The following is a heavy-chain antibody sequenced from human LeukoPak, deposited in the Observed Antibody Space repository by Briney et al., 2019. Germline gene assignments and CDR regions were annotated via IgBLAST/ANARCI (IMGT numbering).Heavy chain of an antibody. CDR1: GDSISSGGFH. CDR2: IYYSGTT. CDR3: ARIYCSSTKKCYYYGMDV. J-gene: IGHJ6*02. V-gene: IGHV4-31*03. D-gene: IGHD2-2*01. Sequence: SETLSLTCTASGDSISSGGFHWSWIRQHPGKGLEWIGYIYYSGTTYYNPSLKSRVSLSVDTSQNQFSLQLRSVTAADTAVYYCARIYCSSTKKCYYYGMDVWGQGTTVTVSS.